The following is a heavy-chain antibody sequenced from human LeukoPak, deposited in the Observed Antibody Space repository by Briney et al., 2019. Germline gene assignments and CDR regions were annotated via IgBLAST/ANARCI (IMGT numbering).Heavy chain of an antibody. CDR1: GYTFTGYY. CDR2: INPNSGGT. V-gene: IGHV1-2*02. CDR3: ARTVGITMVRGVIWWFDP. J-gene: IGHJ5*02. Sequence: ASVTVSCTASGYTFTGYYMHWVRQAPGQGLEWMGWINPNSGGTNYAQKFQGRVTMTRDTSISTAYMELSRLRSDDTAVYYCARTVGITMVRGVIWWFDPWGQGAPVTVSS. D-gene: IGHD3-10*01.